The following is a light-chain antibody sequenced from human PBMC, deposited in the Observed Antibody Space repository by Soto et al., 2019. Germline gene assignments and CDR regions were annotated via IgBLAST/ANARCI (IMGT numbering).Light chain of an antibody. CDR3: QTWGTGFQV. J-gene: IGLJ2*01. V-gene: IGLV4-69*01. Sequence: QPVLTQSPSASASLGASVKLTCTLSSGHSSYAIAWHQKQPGKGPRYLMDLNNDGSHTKGDGIPDRFSGSSSGAERYLIISSVQSEDESDYYCQTWGTGFQVFGGGTKVTVL. CDR1: SGHSSYA. CDR2: LNNDGSH.